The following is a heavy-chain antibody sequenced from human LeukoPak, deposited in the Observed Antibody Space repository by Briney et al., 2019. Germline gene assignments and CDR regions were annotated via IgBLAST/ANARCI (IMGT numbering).Heavy chain of an antibody. CDR1: GGSFSGYY. V-gene: IGHV4-34*01. CDR2: INHSGST. J-gene: IGHJ4*02. D-gene: IGHD5-24*01. Sequence: SETLSLTCAVYGGSFSGYYWSWIRQPPGKGLEWIGEINHSGSTNYNPSLKSRVTISVDTSKNQFSLKLSSVTAADTAVYYCARSYGYNRFDYWGQGTLVTVSS. CDR3: ARSYGYNRFDY.